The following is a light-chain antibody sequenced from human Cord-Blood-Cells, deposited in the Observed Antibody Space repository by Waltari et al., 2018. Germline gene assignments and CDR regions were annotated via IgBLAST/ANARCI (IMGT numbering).Light chain of an antibody. CDR1: QRISSW. Sequence: DIQMTQSPSTLSASVGDSVTITCRASQRISSWLAWYQQKPGKAPKLLIYDGSSLESGVPSRFSCSGSGTEFTLTISSLQPDDFATYYCQQYNSYSYTFGQGTKLEIK. V-gene: IGKV1-5*01. J-gene: IGKJ2*01. CDR3: QQYNSYSYT. CDR2: DGS.